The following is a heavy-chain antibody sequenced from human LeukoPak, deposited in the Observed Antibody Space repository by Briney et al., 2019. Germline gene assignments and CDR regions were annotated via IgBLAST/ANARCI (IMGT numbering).Heavy chain of an antibody. CDR1: GFTFSSYG. J-gene: IGHJ3*02. CDR3: ARMSVATILGDPDAFDT. V-gene: IGHV3-30*03. Sequence: GGSLRLSCAASGFTFSSYGMHWVRQAPGKGLEWVAVISYDGSNKYYADSVKGRFTISRDNSKNTLYLQMNSLRAEDTAVYYCARMSVATILGDPDAFDTWGQGTMVTVSS. D-gene: IGHD5-24*01. CDR2: ISYDGSNK.